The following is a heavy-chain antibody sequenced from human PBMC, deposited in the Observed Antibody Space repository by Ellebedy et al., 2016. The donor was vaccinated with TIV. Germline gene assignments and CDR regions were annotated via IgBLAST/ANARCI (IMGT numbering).Heavy chain of an antibody. Sequence: ASVKVSCKVSGYTLTDLLMHWVRQAPGKGLEWMGGFDPEDGKTIYAQKFQGRVTMTEDTSTETAYLELSSLRSEDTAVYYCATLVRYTYGRRGMDFWGQGTTVTVSS. CDR2: FDPEDGKT. J-gene: IGHJ6*02. V-gene: IGHV1-24*01. CDR1: GYTLTDLL. CDR3: ATLVRYTYGRRGMDF. D-gene: IGHD5-18*01.